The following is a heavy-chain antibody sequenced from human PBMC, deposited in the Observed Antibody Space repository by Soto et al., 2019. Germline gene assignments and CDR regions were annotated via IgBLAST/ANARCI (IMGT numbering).Heavy chain of an antibody. Sequence: SETLSLTCAVYGGSFSGYYWSWIRQPPGKGLEWIGEINHSGSTNYNPSLKSRVTISVDTSKNQFSLKLSSVTAADTAVYYCARGLAYYYDSSGYLNWGQGTLVTGSS. J-gene: IGHJ4*02. D-gene: IGHD3-22*01. CDR1: GGSFSGYY. V-gene: IGHV4-34*01. CDR3: ARGLAYYYDSSGYLN. CDR2: INHSGST.